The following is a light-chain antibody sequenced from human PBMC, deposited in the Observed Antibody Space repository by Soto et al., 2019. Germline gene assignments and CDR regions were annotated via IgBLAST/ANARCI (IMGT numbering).Light chain of an antibody. Sequence: QSVLTQPPSVSGAPGQRVAISCTGSSSNIGAGYDVHWYQQVPGTAPKLLIYGNSNRPSGVPDRFSGSKSGTSASLAITGLQAEDEADYYCQSYDSRLSGPVFGGGTKVTVL. CDR3: QSYDSRLSGPV. CDR1: SSNIGAGYD. CDR2: GNS. V-gene: IGLV1-40*01. J-gene: IGLJ2*01.